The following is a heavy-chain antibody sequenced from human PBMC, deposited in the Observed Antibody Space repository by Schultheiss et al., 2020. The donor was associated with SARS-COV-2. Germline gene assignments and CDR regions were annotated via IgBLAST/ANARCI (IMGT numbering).Heavy chain of an antibody. D-gene: IGHD5-12*01. CDR3: ASDRRYTGYAFGS. J-gene: IGHJ5*02. CDR2: IYSGGST. CDR1: GFTVSSNY. V-gene: IGHV3-66*01. Sequence: GGSLRLSCAASGFTVSSNYMSWVRQAPGKGLEWVSVIYSGGSTYYADSVKGRFTISRDNSKKTLYLHMYGLSTEDTAIYYCASDRRYTGYAFGSWGRGTPVTVSS.